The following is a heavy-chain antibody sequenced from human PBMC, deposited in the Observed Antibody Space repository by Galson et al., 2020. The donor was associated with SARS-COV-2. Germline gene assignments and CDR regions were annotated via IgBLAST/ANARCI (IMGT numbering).Heavy chain of an antibody. V-gene: IGHV1-2*04. J-gene: IGHJ4*02. D-gene: IGHD4-4*01. CDR1: GYTFTAYY. CDR3: ARDSQGGNDYNYLLF. CDR2: INPNSGGT. Sequence: ASVKVSCKASGYTFTAYYMHWVRQAPGQGLEWMGWINPNSGGTNYAQKFQGWVTMTRDTSISTAYMELSSLRSEDTAVYYCARDSQGGNDYNYLLFWGQGTLVTVSS.